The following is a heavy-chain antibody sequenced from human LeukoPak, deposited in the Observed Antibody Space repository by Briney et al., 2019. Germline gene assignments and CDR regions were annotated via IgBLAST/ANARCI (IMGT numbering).Heavy chain of an antibody. CDR3: ARVGPDSSGYYFESSHFDP. CDR2: INPNSGGT. CDR1: GYTFTGYY. D-gene: IGHD3-22*01. Sequence: ASVKVSCKASGYTFTGYYMHWVRQAPGQGLEWMGWINPNSGGTNYAQKFQGRVTMTRDTSISTAYMELSRLRSDDTAVYYCARVGPDSSGYYFESSHFDPWGQGTLVTVSS. V-gene: IGHV1-2*02. J-gene: IGHJ5*02.